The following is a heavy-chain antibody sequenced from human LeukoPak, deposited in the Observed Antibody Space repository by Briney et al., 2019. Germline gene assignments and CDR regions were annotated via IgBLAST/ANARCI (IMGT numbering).Heavy chain of an antibody. CDR1: GGTFSSYA. J-gene: IGHJ6*03. CDR3: ASSTGSSGWYLDYYYYMDV. Sequence: ASVKLSCTASGGTFSSYAISWVRQAPGQGLEWMGRIIPIFGTANYADNLQGRVTITTDESTNTAYMELSSLRSEDTAVYYCASSTGSSGWYLDYYYYMDVWVKGTTVTVSS. V-gene: IGHV1-69*05. D-gene: IGHD6-19*01. CDR2: IIPIFGTA.